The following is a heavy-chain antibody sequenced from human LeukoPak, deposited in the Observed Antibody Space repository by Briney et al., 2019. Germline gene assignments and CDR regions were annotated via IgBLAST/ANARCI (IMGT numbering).Heavy chain of an antibody. CDR1: GFTFSSYS. D-gene: IGHD6-6*01. J-gene: IGHJ4*02. CDR2: ISSSSSYI. Sequence: PGGSLRLSCAASGFTFSSYSMNWVRQAPGKGLEWVSSISSSSSYIYYADPVKGRFTISRDNAKNSPYLQMNSLRAEDTAVYYCARDRTYSSSSLGYWGQGTLVTVSS. V-gene: IGHV3-21*01. CDR3: ARDRTYSSSSLGY.